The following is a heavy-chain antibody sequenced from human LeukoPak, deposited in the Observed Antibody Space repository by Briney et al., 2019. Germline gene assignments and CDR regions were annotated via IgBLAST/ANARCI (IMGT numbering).Heavy chain of an antibody. CDR2: IYPGDSDT. D-gene: IGHD5-24*01. CDR3: ARLAAAVEGWFDP. Sequence: GESLKISCKGSGYSFTSYWIGWVRQMPGKGLEWMGIIYPGDSDTRYSPSFQGQATISADKSISTAYRQWSSLKASDTAMYYCARLAAAVEGWFDPWGQGTLVTVSS. J-gene: IGHJ5*02. CDR1: GYSFTSYW. V-gene: IGHV5-51*01.